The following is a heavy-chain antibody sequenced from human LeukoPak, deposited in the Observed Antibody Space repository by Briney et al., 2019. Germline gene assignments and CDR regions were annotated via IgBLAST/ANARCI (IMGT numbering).Heavy chain of an antibody. CDR1: GFTFSSYG. J-gene: IGHJ5*02. Sequence: GGSLRLSCAASGFTFSSYGMNWVRQAAGKGLEWVSSISSSSGYMYYAGSVKGRFTISRDNAKNSLYLQMNSLRADDTAVYYCARIEHSGYDINWFDPWGQGTLVTVSS. CDR2: ISSSSGYM. D-gene: IGHD5-12*01. CDR3: ARIEHSGYDINWFDP. V-gene: IGHV3-21*01.